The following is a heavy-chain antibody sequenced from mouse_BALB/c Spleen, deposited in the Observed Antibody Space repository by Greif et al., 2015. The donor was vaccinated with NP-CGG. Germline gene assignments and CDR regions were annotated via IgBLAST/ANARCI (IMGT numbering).Heavy chain of an antibody. CDR1: GYTFTSYW. D-gene: IGHD1-1*01. CDR2: INPSTGYT. J-gene: IGHJ4*01. Sequence: QVQLQQSGAELAKPGASVKMSCKASGYTFTSYWMHWVKQRPGQGLEWIGYINPSTGYTEYNQKFKDKATLTADKSSSTAYMQLSSLTSEDSAVYYCARSYGSSYAMDYWGQGTSVTVSS. V-gene: IGHV1-7*01. CDR3: ARSYGSSYAMDY.